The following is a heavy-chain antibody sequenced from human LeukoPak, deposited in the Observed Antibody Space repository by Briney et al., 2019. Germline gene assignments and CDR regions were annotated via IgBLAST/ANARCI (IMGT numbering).Heavy chain of an antibody. CDR1: GFIFRSHW. Sequence: PGGSLRLSCETSGFIFRSHWMSWVRQAPGKGLEWVANINPDGSEMHYVDSVKGRITVSRDNAKNSMYLQMNSLRDEDTAVYYCARDHTAPTIIWDCWGQGTLVTVSS. CDR3: ARDHTAPTIIWDC. D-gene: IGHD3/OR15-3a*01. V-gene: IGHV3-7*01. J-gene: IGHJ4*02. CDR2: INPDGSEM.